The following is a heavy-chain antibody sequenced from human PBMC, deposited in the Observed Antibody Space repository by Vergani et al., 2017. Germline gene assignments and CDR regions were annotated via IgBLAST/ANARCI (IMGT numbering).Heavy chain of an antibody. Sequence: EVQLVQSGAEVKKPGESLKISCKGSGYSFTSYWIGWVRQMPXKGLEWMGVIYPGDSDTRYSPSFKGQVTISADKSISTAYLQWSSLKASDTAMYYCARWSSGTTYCLYYYYYYMDVWGKGTTVTVSS. V-gene: IGHV5-51*03. CDR2: IYPGDSDT. J-gene: IGHJ6*03. CDR3: ARWSSGTTYCLYYYYYYMDV. D-gene: IGHD1-1*01. CDR1: GYSFTSYW.